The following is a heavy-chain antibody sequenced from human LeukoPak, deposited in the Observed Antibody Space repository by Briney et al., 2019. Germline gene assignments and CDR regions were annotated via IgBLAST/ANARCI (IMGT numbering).Heavy chain of an antibody. Sequence: GGSLRLSCVVSGITFENYWMHWVRQAPGKGLEWVSNIDTDGGRTTYADSVKGRFTISRDNAKKTLYLQMNSLRAEDTAVYYCARDGSGRVPEMSAPDYWGQGTLVTVSS. D-gene: IGHD3-10*01. J-gene: IGHJ4*02. V-gene: IGHV3-74*01. CDR2: IDTDGGRT. CDR3: ARDGSGRVPEMSAPDY. CDR1: GITFENYW.